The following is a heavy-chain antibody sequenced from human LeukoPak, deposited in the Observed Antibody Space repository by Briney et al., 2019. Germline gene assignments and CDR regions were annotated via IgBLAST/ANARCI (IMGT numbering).Heavy chain of an antibody. V-gene: IGHV4-38-2*02. CDR1: GYSISSGYY. Sequence: PSETLSLTCAVSGYSISSGYYWGWIRQPPGKGLEWIGSIYHSGSTYYNPSLKSRVTISVDTSKNQFSLKLSSVTAADTAVYYCAREQHPRARGDYWGQGTLVTVSS. J-gene: IGHJ4*02. CDR2: IYHSGST. D-gene: IGHD5-12*01. CDR3: AREQHPRARGDY.